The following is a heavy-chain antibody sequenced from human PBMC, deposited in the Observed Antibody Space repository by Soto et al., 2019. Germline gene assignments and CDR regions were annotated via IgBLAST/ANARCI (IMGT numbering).Heavy chain of an antibody. Sequence: GASVKVSCKASGYTFTSYGISWVRQAPGQGLEWMGWISAYNGNTNYAQKLQGRVTMTTDTSTSTAYMELRSLRSDDTAVYYCARVSSGWYEYSASPWGQGTLVTAPQ. CDR1: GYTFTSYG. CDR2: ISAYNGNT. J-gene: IGHJ5*02. V-gene: IGHV1-18*01. D-gene: IGHD6-19*01. CDR3: ARVSSGWYEYSASP.